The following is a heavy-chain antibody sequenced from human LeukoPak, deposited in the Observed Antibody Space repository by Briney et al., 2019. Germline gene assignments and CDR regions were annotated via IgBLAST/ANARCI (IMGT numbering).Heavy chain of an antibody. Sequence: WASVKVSCKASGGTFSSYAISWVRQAPGQGLEWVGRIIPILGIANYAQKFQGRVTITADKSTSTAYMELSSLRSEDTAVYYCARTIVGAYNQHGDYWGQGTLVTVSS. CDR3: ARTIVGAYNQHGDY. D-gene: IGHD1-26*01. J-gene: IGHJ4*02. V-gene: IGHV1-69*04. CDR2: IIPILGIA. CDR1: GGTFSSYA.